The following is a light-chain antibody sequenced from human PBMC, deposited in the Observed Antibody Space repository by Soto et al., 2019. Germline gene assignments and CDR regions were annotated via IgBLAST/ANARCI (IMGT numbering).Light chain of an antibody. J-gene: IGLJ1*01. CDR3: SAYTISSTYV. CDR1: SSDVGNFNL. V-gene: IGLV2-14*02. Sequence: QSVLTQPASVSGSPGQSITISCTGTSSDVGNFNLVSWYQQHPGKAPKLMIYDVSSRPAEVSNRFSGSKSGNTASLTISGLQTEDEADYYCSAYTISSTYVFGAGTKVTVL. CDR2: DVS.